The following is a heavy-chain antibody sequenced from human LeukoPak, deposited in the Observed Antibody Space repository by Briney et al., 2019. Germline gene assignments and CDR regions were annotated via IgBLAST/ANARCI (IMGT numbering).Heavy chain of an antibody. J-gene: IGHJ4*02. D-gene: IGHD5-18*01. CDR1: GFTFSSYW. CDR3: ARVLSGVTGYTYGRGIDY. CDR2: IKKDGSEK. V-gene: IGHV3-7*01. Sequence: PGGSLRLSCAASGFTFSSYWMSWVRQAPGKGLEWVANIKKDGSEKYYVDSVKGRFTISRDNAKTSLYLQMNSLRAEDTAVYYCARVLSGVTGYTYGRGIDYWGQGTLVTVSS.